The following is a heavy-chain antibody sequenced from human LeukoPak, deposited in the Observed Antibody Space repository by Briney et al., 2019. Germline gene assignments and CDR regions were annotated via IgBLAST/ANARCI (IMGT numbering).Heavy chain of an antibody. V-gene: IGHV3-7*01. CDR1: GFTFSSYW. D-gene: IGHD3-3*01. CDR2: IKQDGSEK. J-gene: IGHJ6*03. Sequence: PGGSLRLSCAASGFTFSSYWMSWVRQAPGKGLEWVANIKQDGSEKYYVDSVKGRFTISRDNAKNSLYLQMNSLRAEDTAVYYCARGGYDFWSGYLSYMDVWGKGTTVTVSS. CDR3: ARGGYDFWSGYLSYMDV.